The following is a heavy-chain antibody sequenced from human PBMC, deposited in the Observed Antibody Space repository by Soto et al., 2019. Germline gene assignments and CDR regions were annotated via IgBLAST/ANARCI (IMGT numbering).Heavy chain of an antibody. Sequence: QITLKESGPTLVKPTQTLTLTCTFSGFSLSTIGVGVGWIRQPPGKALEWLALIYWDDDKRYSPSLKSRLTRSKETSKTHVVLTVTNMDPVDTATYYCVQRRWGGDCLHAYSSRSYYGLDVWGQGTTVTVSS. CDR1: GFSLSTIGVG. J-gene: IGHJ6*02. D-gene: IGHD2-21*02. CDR2: IYWDDDK. V-gene: IGHV2-5*02. CDR3: VQRRWGGDCLHAYSSRSYYGLDV.